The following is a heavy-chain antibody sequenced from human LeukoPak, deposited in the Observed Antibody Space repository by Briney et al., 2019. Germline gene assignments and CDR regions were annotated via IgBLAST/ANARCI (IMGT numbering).Heavy chain of an antibody. V-gene: IGHV4-4*07. D-gene: IGHD3-10*01. CDR1: GGSISSYY. Sequence: PSETLSLTCTVSGGSISSYYWSWIRQPAGKGLEWIGRIYTSGSTNYNPSLKSRVTMSVDTSKNQFSLKLSSVTAADTAVYYCARDPALLWFGGGAFDIWGQGTMVTVSS. CDR2: IYTSGST. CDR3: ARDPALLWFGGGAFDI. J-gene: IGHJ3*02.